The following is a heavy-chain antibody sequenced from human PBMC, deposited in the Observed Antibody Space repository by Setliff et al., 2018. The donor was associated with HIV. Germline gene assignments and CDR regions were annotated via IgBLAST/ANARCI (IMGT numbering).Heavy chain of an antibody. CDR3: VRGTLDF. CDR1: GFTFSTNG. J-gene: IGHJ4*02. CDR2: ISSSGFPI. Sequence: LRLSCEASGFTFSTNGMNWVRHAPGKGLEWVAQISSSGFPIYYADSVRGRFTASRDNGKNSLFLQMNSLRAEDTAVYYCVRGTLDFWGQGNLVTVSS. V-gene: IGHV3-48*01.